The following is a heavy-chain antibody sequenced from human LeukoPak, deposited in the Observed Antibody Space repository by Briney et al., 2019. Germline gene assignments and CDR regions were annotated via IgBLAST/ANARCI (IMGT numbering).Heavy chain of an antibody. CDR2: INHSGST. J-gene: IGHJ6*03. Sequence: SETLSLTCAVYGGSFSGYYWSWIRQPPGKGLEWIGEINHSGSTNYNPSLKSRVTISVDTSKNQLSLKLSSVTAADTAVYYCARGRGTMVRGVTRSFYYMDVWGKGTTVTVSS. CDR1: GGSFSGYY. CDR3: ARGRGTMVRGVTRSFYYMDV. D-gene: IGHD3-10*01. V-gene: IGHV4-34*01.